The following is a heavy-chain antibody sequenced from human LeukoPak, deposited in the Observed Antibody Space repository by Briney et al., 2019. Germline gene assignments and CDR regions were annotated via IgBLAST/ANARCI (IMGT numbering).Heavy chain of an antibody. CDR2: ISYDGSNK. CDR3: ARDGSGPGYYFDY. CDR1: GFTFSRYA. V-gene: IGHV3-30-3*01. Sequence: PGGSLRLSCAASGFTFSRYAMHWVRQAPGKGLEWVAVISYDGSNKYYADSVKGRFTISRDNSKNTLYLQMNSLRAEDTAVYYCARDGSGPGYYFDYWGQGTLVTVSS. J-gene: IGHJ4*02. D-gene: IGHD2-2*03.